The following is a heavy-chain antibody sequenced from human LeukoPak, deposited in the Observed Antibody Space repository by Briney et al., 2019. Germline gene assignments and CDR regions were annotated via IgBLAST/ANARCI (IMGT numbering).Heavy chain of an antibody. CDR3: AKERGFIDY. D-gene: IGHD3-10*01. J-gene: IGHJ4*02. CDR2: IRYDGSNT. CDR1: GFTFSGYG. V-gene: IGHV3-30*02. Sequence: GGSLRLSCAASGFTFSGYGIHWVRQAPGKGLEWVAFIRYDGSNTYYADSVKGRFTISRDNSKNTLNLHMNSLRAEDTAVYYCAKERGFIDYWGQGILVTVSS.